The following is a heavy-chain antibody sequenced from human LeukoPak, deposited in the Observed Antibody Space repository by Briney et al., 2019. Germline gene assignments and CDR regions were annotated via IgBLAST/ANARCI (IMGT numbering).Heavy chain of an antibody. V-gene: IGHV1-18*01. CDR1: GSTFTSYG. Sequence: ASVKVSCKASGSTFTSYGISWVRQAPGQGLEWMGWISAYNGNTNYAQKLQGRVTMTTDTSTSTAYMELRSLRSDDTAVYYCAGSVVAATRLDYWGQGTLVTVSS. CDR2: ISAYNGNT. J-gene: IGHJ4*02. CDR3: AGSVVAATRLDY. D-gene: IGHD2-15*01.